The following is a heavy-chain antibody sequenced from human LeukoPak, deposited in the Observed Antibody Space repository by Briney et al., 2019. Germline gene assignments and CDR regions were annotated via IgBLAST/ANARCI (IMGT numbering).Heavy chain of an antibody. V-gene: IGHV3-23*01. CDR1: GFTFSSYA. J-gene: IGHJ1*01. Sequence: GGSLRLSCAASGFTFSSYAMSWVRQAPGKGLEWVSAISGSGGSTYYADSVKGRFTISRDNSKNTLYLQMNSLRAEDTAVYYCAKVHSSGWYVRYFQHWGQGTLVTVSS. CDR2: ISGSGGST. CDR3: AKVHSSGWYVRYFQH. D-gene: IGHD6-19*01.